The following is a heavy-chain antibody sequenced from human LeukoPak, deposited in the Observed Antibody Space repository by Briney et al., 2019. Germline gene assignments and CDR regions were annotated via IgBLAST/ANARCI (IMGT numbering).Heavy chain of an antibody. V-gene: IGHV3-23*01. CDR3: AKASRRHCGTTLCYTLDY. J-gene: IGHJ4*02. D-gene: IGHD2-2*02. CDR1: GFTFSSYD. Sequence: GGSLRLSCAASGFTFSSYDMSWVRQAPGKGLEWVSTISGIGGTTNFADSVKGRSATSRENSKNPLYLQMNSLRAADTAKYYCAKASRRHCGTTLCYTLDYWGQGTLVTVSS. CDR2: ISGIGGTT.